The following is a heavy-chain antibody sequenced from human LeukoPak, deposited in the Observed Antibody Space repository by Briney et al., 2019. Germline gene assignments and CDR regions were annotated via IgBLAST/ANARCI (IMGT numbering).Heavy chain of an antibody. CDR2: IYTSGST. D-gene: IGHD6-6*01. J-gene: IGHJ4*02. V-gene: IGHV4-61*02. CDR3: ARSGYSSSPTEY. Sequence: SQTLSLTCTVSGGSISSGSYYWSWIRQPAGKGLEWIGRIYTSGSTNYNPSLKSRVTISVDTSKNQFSLKLSSVTAADTAVYYCARSGYSSSPTEYWGQGTLVTVSS. CDR1: GGSISSGSYY.